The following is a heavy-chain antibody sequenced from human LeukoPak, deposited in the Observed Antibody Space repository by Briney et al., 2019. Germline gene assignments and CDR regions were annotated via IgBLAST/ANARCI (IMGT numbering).Heavy chain of an antibody. CDR2: ISSSSSYI. D-gene: IGHD6-13*01. J-gene: IGHJ4*02. V-gene: IGHV3-21*01. CDR1: GFSFSRSD. Sequence: GGSLRLSCAASGFSFSRSDMHWVRQAPGKGLEWVSSISSSSSYIYYADSVKGRFTISRDNAKNSLYLQMNSLRAEDTAVYYCARVRIAAAGTRVDYWGQGTLVTVSS. CDR3: ARVRIAAAGTRVDY.